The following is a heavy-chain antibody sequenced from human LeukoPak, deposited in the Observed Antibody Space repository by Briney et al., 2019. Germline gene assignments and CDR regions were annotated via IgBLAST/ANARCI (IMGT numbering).Heavy chain of an antibody. V-gene: IGHV3-33*01. Sequence: GGSLRLSCAASGFTFATYGFHWVRQAPGKGLEWVAVIWYDGSNKYYEDSVKGRFTISRDNSKYTIYLQMNSLRAEDTAVYYCARDAAYYFDHWGQGTLVSVSS. D-gene: IGHD6-25*01. CDR3: ARDAAYYFDH. CDR2: IWYDGSNK. CDR1: GFTFATYG. J-gene: IGHJ4*02.